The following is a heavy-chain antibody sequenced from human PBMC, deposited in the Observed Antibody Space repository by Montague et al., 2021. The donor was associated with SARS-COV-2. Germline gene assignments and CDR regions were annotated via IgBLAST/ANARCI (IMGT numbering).Heavy chain of an antibody. J-gene: IGHJ6*02. CDR1: GFTFDDYA. D-gene: IGHD6-13*01. Sequence: SLRLSCAASGFTFDDYAMHWVRQAPGKGLEWVSLISGDGGSTYYADSVKGRFTISRDNSKTACICKMNSLRTEDTALYYCAKDKTRSSSWIDYYYYYGMDVWGQGTTVTVSS. CDR3: AKDKTRSSSWIDYYYYYGMDV. V-gene: IGHV3-43*02. CDR2: ISGDGGST.